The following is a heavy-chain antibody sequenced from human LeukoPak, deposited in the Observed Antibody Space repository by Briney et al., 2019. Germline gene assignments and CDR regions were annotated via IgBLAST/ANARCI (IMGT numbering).Heavy chain of an antibody. V-gene: IGHV4-34*01. D-gene: IGHD3-22*01. CDR1: GGSFSGYY. J-gene: IGHJ4*02. CDR2: IYHSGIT. CDR3: ARGQWLQLN. Sequence: SETLSLTCAVYGGSFSGYYWSWIRQPPGKGLEWIGSIYHSGITYYNPSLKSRVTVSVDTSKNQFSLKLSSVTAADTAVYYCARGQWLQLNWGQGTLVTVSS.